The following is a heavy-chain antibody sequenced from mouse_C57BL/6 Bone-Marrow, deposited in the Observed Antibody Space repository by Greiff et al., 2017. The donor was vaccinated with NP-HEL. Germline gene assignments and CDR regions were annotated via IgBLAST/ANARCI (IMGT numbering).Heavy chain of an antibody. J-gene: IGHJ4*01. D-gene: IGHD3-1*01. Sequence: VQLQESGPGLVAPSQSLSITCTVSGFSLTSYAISWVRQPPGKGLEWLGVIWTGGGTNYNSALKSRLSISKDNSKSQVFLKMNSLQTDDTARYYCARESYGLTPYAMDYWGQGTSVTVSS. V-gene: IGHV2-9-1*01. CDR2: IWTGGGT. CDR1: GFSLTSYA. CDR3: ARESYGLTPYAMDY.